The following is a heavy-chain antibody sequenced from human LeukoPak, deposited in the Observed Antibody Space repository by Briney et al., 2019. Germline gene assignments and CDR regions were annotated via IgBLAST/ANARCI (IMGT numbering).Heavy chain of an antibody. J-gene: IGHJ3*02. CDR2: IYYSGST. Sequence: PSETLSLTCTVSGGAISSSSYYWGWIRQPPGKGLEWIGSIYYSGSTYYNPSPKSRVTISVDTSKNQFSLKLSSVTAADTAVYYCARMGCSSTSCYYNLVGGDDAFDIWGQGTMVTVSS. CDR1: GGAISSSSYY. D-gene: IGHD2-2*01. V-gene: IGHV4-39*01. CDR3: ARMGCSSTSCYYNLVGGDDAFDI.